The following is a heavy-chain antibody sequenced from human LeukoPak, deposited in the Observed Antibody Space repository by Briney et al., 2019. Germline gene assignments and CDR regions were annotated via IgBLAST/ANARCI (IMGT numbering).Heavy chain of an antibody. V-gene: IGHV3-66*01. D-gene: IGHD5-12*01. Sequence: GGSLRLSCAASGFTVSSNYMSWVRQAPGKGLEWVSVIYSGGSTYYADSVKGTFTISRDNSKNTLYLQMNSLRAEDTAVYYCARDRPNRSSGSFDYWGQGTLVTVSS. CDR1: GFTVSSNY. CDR2: IYSGGST. J-gene: IGHJ4*02. CDR3: ARDRPNRSSGSFDY.